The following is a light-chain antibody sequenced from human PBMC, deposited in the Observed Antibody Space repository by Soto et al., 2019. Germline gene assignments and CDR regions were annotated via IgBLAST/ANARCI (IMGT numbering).Light chain of an antibody. V-gene: IGKV3-15*01. CDR3: QQYHNLWA. Sequence: IPLTQSPATVSVSPGETVTLSCRASQNIYSNLGWYQQRPGQAPRLIIYRASTRATGIPARFSGSGSGTEFTLTINSLQSEDFAVYYCQQYHNLWAFGQGTKVDIK. CDR2: RAS. J-gene: IGKJ1*01. CDR1: QNIYSN.